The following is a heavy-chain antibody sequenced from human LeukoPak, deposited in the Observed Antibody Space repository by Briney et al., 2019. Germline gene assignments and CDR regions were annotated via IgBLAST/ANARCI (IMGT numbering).Heavy chain of an antibody. CDR1: GVIFSNYD. Sequence: GGSLRLSCAASGVIFSNYDMHWVRQAAGKGLEWVSGIGTAGDTYYPGSVKGRFTISRENAKNSLYLHMNSLSAGDTAMYYCASSPAYSSIWYAIDAWGQGTLVTVSS. D-gene: IGHD6-13*01. J-gene: IGHJ5*02. CDR3: ASSPAYSSIWYAIDA. V-gene: IGHV3-13*01. CDR2: IGTAGDT.